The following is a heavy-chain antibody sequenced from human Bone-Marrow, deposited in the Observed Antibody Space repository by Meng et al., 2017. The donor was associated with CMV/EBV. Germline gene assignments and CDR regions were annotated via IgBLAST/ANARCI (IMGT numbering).Heavy chain of an antibody. CDR1: GFTFRAYG. CDR2: ISYDGNNK. Sequence: VGSLRLSCAASGFTFRAYGVHWVRQAPGKGLEWVAVISYDGNNKYYADSVKGRFTISRDNSKNTLYLQMNILRVEDTAVYYCARDNSIITPYYFDYWGQGTLVTVSS. CDR3: ARDNSIITPYYFDY. D-gene: IGHD3-10*01. V-gene: IGHV3-30*03. J-gene: IGHJ4*02.